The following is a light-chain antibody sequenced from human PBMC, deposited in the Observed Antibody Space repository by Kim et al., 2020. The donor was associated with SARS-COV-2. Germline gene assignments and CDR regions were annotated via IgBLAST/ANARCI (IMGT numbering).Light chain of an antibody. CDR2: DVS. CDR3: SSYTSSSTSYV. CDR1: SSDVGGYNY. V-gene: IGLV2-14*03. Sequence: QSITISCTGTSSDVGGYNYVCWYQHHPGKAPKLMIYDVSKRPSGVSNRFSGSKSGNTASLTISGLQAEDEADYYCSSYTSSSTSYVFGTGTKVTVL. J-gene: IGLJ1*01.